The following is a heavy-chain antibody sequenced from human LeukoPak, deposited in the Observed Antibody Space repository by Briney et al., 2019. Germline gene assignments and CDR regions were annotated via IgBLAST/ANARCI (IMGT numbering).Heavy chain of an antibody. CDR2: IYYSGST. CDR3: ARRGGGDSVNC. Sequence: SETLSLTCTVSGGSISSYYWTWIRQPPGKGLEWIGYIYYSGSTSYNPSLKSRVTMSVDTSKNQFSLKLSSVTAADTAVYFCARRGGGDSVNCWGQGTLVIVSS. CDR1: GGSISSYY. V-gene: IGHV4-59*08. J-gene: IGHJ4*02. D-gene: IGHD2-21*02.